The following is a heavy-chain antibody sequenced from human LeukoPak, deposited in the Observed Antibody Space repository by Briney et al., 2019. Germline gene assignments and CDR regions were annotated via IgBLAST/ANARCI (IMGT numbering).Heavy chain of an antibody. D-gene: IGHD1-26*01. CDR1: GFIFSDYA. CDR2: VSGSGGIT. J-gene: IGHJ4*02. Sequence: GGSLRLSCAASGFIFSDYAMNWVRQAPGRGLEWVSAVSGSGGITYYADSVKVRFTISRDNSKNTLYLQISSLRAEDTAVYYCAKDRSIGTYYTFDYWGQGTLVIVSS. V-gene: IGHV3-23*01. CDR3: AKDRSIGTYYTFDY.